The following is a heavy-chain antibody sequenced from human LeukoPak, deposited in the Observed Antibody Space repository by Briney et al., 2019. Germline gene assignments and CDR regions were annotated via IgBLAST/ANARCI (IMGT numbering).Heavy chain of an antibody. CDR1: GFALSNHA. V-gene: IGHV3-23*01. J-gene: IGHJ4*02. CDR3: AKDRGIFYYRGFDY. Sequence: PGGSLRLSCAASGFALSNHAMSWVRQAPGKGLEWVSGVSDSGTSTDYADSVKGRFTISRDNSKNMLYLQMNSLGAEDTAVYYCAKDRGIFYYRGFDYWGQGALVTVSS. D-gene: IGHD2-8*01. CDR2: VSDSGTST.